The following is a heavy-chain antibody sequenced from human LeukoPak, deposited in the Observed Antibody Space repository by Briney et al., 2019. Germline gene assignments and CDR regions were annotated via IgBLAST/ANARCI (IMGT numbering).Heavy chain of an antibody. J-gene: IGHJ5*02. CDR1: GFTFSIYA. D-gene: IGHD3-10*01. CDR2: VTSSGGET. V-gene: IGHV3-23*01. CDR3: AKDLMVRGVITENWFDP. Sequence: GGSLRLSCAASGFTFSIYAMSWVRQAPGKGLEWVSSVTSSGGETFYTDSAKGRFTISRDNSKNTLYLQMNSLRAEDTAVYYCAKDLMVRGVITENWFDPWGQGTLVTVSS.